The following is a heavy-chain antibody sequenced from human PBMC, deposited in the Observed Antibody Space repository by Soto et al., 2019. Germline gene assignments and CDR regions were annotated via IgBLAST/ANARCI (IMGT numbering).Heavy chain of an antibody. J-gene: IGHJ4*02. CDR2: ISPHNGNA. Sequence: QVHLGQAGPEVKKTGASVKVSCKTSGYLFTSNRLSWVRRAPGQGLEWMGWISPHNGNAKYAQKFQDRVTMTADTAASTVYMELRSLRSDDSAVFYCARDRSGWYGFWGQGTLVTVSA. V-gene: IGHV1-18*01. CDR3: ARDRSGWYGF. CDR1: GYLFTSNR. D-gene: IGHD6-19*01.